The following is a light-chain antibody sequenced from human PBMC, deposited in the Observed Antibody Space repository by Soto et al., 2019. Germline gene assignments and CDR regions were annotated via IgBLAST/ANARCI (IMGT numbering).Light chain of an antibody. CDR1: SSDVGSYNS. CDR2: DVN. CDR3: SSFTSSTSYV. J-gene: IGLJ1*01. V-gene: IGLV2-14*03. Sequence: QSVLTQPASVSGSPGQSIAISCTGTSSDVGSYNSVSWYQQYPGKAPKLMIHDVNNRPSGISDRFSGSKSGNTASLTISGLQAEDEADYYRSSFTSSTSYVFGTGTKVTVL.